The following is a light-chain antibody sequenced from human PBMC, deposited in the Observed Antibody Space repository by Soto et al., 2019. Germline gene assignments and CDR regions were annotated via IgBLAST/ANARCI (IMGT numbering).Light chain of an antibody. Sequence: QSALTQPASVSGSPGQSITISCTGTSTDVGGYNYVSWYQQHPGKAPKLMIYEVSNRPSGVSHRFPGSQSGNTASLTISGLQAEDEADYYCSSYTSRSTYVFGTGTKVTVL. CDR2: EVS. V-gene: IGLV2-14*01. CDR1: STDVGGYNY. CDR3: SSYTSRSTYV. J-gene: IGLJ1*01.